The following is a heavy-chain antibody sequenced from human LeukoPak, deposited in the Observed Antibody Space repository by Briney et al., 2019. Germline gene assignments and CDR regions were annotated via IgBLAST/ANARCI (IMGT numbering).Heavy chain of an antibody. V-gene: IGHV3-23*01. CDR2: IFPSSDEI. CDR1: GFTFSDFP. Sequence: GRSLRLSCAASGFTFSDFPMIWVRQAPGKGLEWVSSIFPSSDEIHYADSVKGRFTISRDNSRSTLSLQMDSLRAEDTATYYCATYRQIQVPFEFWGQGTLVTVSS. J-gene: IGHJ4*02. D-gene: IGHD5-18*01. CDR3: ATYRQIQVPFEF.